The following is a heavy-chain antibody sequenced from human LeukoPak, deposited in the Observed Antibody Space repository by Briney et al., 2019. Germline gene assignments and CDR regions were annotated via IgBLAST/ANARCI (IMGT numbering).Heavy chain of an antibody. Sequence: SETLSLTCAVYGGSSSGYYWSWIRRPPGKGLEWIGEINHSGSTNYNPSLKSRVTISVDTSKNQFSLKLSSMTAADTAVYYCARAFPYDYVWGSYRRHDAFDIWGQGTMVTVSS. CDR2: INHSGST. CDR1: GGSSSGYY. J-gene: IGHJ3*02. V-gene: IGHV4-34*01. CDR3: ARAFPYDYVWGSYRRHDAFDI. D-gene: IGHD3-16*02.